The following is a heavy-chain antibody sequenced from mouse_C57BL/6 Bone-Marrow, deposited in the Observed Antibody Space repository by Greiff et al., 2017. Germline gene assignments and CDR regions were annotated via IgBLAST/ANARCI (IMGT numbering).Heavy chain of an antibody. CDR2: SWWDDDK. J-gene: IGHJ1*03. CDR1: GFSLSTFGMG. D-gene: IGHD1-1*01. V-gene: IGHV8-8*01. Sequence: QVTLNVSGPGILQPSQTLSLTCSFSGFSLSTFGMGVGWIRQPSGKGLEWLAHSWWDDDKYYNPALKSRLTISKDTSKNQVFLKIANVDTADTATYYCARIRYFGSYWYFDVWGTGTTVTVSS. CDR3: ARIRYFGSYWYFDV.